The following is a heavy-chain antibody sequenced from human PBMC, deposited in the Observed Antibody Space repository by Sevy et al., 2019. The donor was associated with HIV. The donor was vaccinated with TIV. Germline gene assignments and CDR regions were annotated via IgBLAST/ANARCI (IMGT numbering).Heavy chain of an antibody. CDR3: ARAESITIFGVVIAGKYYFDY. CDR2: IYPGDSDT. J-gene: IGHJ4*02. V-gene: IGHV5-51*01. D-gene: IGHD3-3*01. Sequence: GESLKISCKGSGYSFTSYWIGWVRQMPGKGLEWMGIIYPGDSDTRYSPSFQGQVTISADKSIGTAYLQWSSLKASDTAMYYCARAESITIFGVVIAGKYYFDYWGQGTLVTVSS. CDR1: GYSFTSYW.